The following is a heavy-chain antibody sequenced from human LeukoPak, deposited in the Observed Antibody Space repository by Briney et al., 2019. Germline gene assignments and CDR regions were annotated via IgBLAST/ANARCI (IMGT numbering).Heavy chain of an antibody. Sequence: GESLKISCKVSGSLFMTYWIGWVRRKPGKGLEWVGIIYPGDSDTRYSPSFQGQVTISADKSIYTPFLQWRSLRASDTAIYYCARLGRFGEFSSWFDRWGQGTLVTVSS. CDR1: GSLFMTYW. D-gene: IGHD3-10*01. CDR3: ARLGRFGEFSSWFDR. V-gene: IGHV5-51*01. J-gene: IGHJ5*02. CDR2: IYPGDSDT.